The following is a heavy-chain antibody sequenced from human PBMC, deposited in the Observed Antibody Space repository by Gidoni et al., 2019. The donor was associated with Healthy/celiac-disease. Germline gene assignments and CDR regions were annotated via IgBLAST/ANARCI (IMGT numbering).Heavy chain of an antibody. D-gene: IGHD3-10*01. J-gene: IGHJ4*02. Sequence: EVQLVESGGGLVKPGGSLRLSCAASGFTFSSYSMNWVRQAPGKWLEWVSSISSSSIYIYYADSVKGRFTISRDNAKTSLYLQMNSLRAEDTAVYYCARDPDYYYWGQGTLVTVSS. V-gene: IGHV3-21*01. CDR2: ISSSSIYI. CDR3: ARDPDYYY. CDR1: GFTFSSYS.